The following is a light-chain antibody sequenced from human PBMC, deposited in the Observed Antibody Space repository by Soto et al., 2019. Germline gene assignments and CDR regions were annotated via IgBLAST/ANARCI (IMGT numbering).Light chain of an antibody. Sequence: EIVMTQSPATLSVSPGERATLSCRASQSVSSNLAWYQQKAGQAPRLLIYGASTRATGIPDRFSGSGSGTEFTLTISSLQSGDLAVYYCQQYNNWPIYTFGQGTKLEIK. CDR1: QSVSSN. V-gene: IGKV3-15*01. J-gene: IGKJ2*01. CDR3: QQYNNWPIYT. CDR2: GAS.